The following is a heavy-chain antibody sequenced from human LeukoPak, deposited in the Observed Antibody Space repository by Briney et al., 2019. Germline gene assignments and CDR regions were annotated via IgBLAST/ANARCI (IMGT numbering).Heavy chain of an antibody. CDR2: IYYSGST. CDR1: GYSINSGYY. V-gene: IGHV4-61*01. D-gene: IGHD1-26*01. Sequence: SETLSLTCTVSGYSINSGYYWGWIRQPPGKGLEWIGYIYYSGSTNYNPSLKSRVTISVDTSKNQFSLKLSSVTAADTAVYYCARGPRYSGSYRSPMDVWGKGTTVTISS. CDR3: ARGPRYSGSYRSPMDV. J-gene: IGHJ6*03.